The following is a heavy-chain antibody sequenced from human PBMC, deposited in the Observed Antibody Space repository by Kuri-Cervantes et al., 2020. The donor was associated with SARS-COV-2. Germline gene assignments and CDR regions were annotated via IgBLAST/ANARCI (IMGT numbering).Heavy chain of an antibody. D-gene: IGHD1-26*01. CDR2: IYHSGST. Sequence: SETLSLTCTVSGGSISSYYWSWIRQPPGKGLEWIGSIYHSGSTNYNPSLKSRVTISVDTSKNQFSLKLSSVTAADTAVYYCARPLVGAYDAFDIWGRGTMVTVSS. J-gene: IGHJ3*02. CDR3: ARPLVGAYDAFDI. V-gene: IGHV4-59*01. CDR1: GGSISSYY.